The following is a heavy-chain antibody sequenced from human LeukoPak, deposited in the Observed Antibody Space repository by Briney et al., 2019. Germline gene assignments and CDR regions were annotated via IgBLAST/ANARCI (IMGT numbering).Heavy chain of an antibody. J-gene: IGHJ5*02. CDR1: GGSISSYY. V-gene: IGHV4-4*09. Sequence: KPSETLSPTCTVSGGSISSYYWSWIRQPPGKGLEWIGYIYTSGSTNYNPSLKSRVTISVDTSKNQFSLKLSSVTAADTAVYYCASTLGEWFDPWGQGTLVTVSS. D-gene: IGHD3-10*01. CDR3: ASTLGEWFDP. CDR2: IYTSGST.